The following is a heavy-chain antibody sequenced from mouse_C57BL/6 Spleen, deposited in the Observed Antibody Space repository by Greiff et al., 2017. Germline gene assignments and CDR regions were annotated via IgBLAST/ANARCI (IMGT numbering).Heavy chain of an antibody. CDR2: IDPSDSYT. CDR3: ARGPSWGY. V-gene: IGHV1-69*01. CDR1: GYTFTSYW. Sequence: QVQLQQPGAELVMPGASVKLSCKASGYTFTSYWMHWVKQRPGQGLEWIGEIDPSDSYTNYNQKFKGKSTLTGDKSSSTAYMQLSSLTSEDSAVYYCARGPSWGYWGQGTTLTVSS. J-gene: IGHJ2*01.